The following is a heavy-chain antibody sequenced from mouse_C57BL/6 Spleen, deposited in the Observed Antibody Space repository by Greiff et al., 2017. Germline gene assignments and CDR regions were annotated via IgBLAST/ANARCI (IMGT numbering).Heavy chain of an antibody. CDR2: ISSGSSTI. V-gene: IGHV5-17*01. Sequence: EVKLMEPGGGLVKPGGSLKLSCAASGFTFSDYGMHWVRQAPEKGLEWVAYISSGSSTINYADTVKGRFTISKDNAKNTLFLQMTSLRSEDTAMYYCARDYGSSYGYWGQGTTLTVSS. D-gene: IGHD1-1*01. CDR1: GFTFSDYG. J-gene: IGHJ2*01. CDR3: ARDYGSSYGY.